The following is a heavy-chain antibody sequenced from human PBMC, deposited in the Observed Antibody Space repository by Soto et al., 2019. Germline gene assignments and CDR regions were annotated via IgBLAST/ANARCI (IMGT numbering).Heavy chain of an antibody. V-gene: IGHV1-18*01. CDR2: IGSSDT. Sequence: QVQLVQSGATQEKPGASVKVSCEAFGYSFDSYAYSWVRQAPGQGLEWMGRIGSSDTKYAQKLQGRVTMPTDPSTNTAYMELRSLRSDDTAMYYCARENDPYGFDLWGQGTMVTVSS. CDR3: ARENDPYGFDL. CDR1: GYSFDSYA. J-gene: IGHJ3*01.